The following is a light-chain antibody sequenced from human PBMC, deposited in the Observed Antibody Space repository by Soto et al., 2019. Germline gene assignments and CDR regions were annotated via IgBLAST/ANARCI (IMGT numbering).Light chain of an antibody. CDR1: QSVSTY. CDR2: DAS. J-gene: IGKJ3*01. V-gene: IGKV3-11*01. Sequence: EIVLTQSPATLSLSPGERATLSCRASQSVSTYLAWYQQKPGQAPRLLISDASNRAAGIPARFSGSGSGTYFTLTISSLEPEDFAVYYCQHRSSWRPLFTFGPGTKVDIK. CDR3: QHRSSWRPLFT.